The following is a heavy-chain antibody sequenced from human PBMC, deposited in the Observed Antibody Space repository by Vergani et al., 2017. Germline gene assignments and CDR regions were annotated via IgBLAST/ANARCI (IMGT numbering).Heavy chain of an antibody. Sequence: QVQLVQSGAEVKKPGSSVKVSCKASGGTFSSYTISWVRQAPGQGLEWMGRIIPILGIANYAQKFQGRVTITADKSTSTAYMELSSLRSEDTAVYYCARDSYGGNSKVFGVVYYYYGMDVWGQGTTVTVSS. V-gene: IGHV1-69*08. CDR2: IIPILGIA. D-gene: IGHD4-23*01. J-gene: IGHJ6*02. CDR1: GGTFSSYT. CDR3: ARDSYGGNSKVFGVVYYYYGMDV.